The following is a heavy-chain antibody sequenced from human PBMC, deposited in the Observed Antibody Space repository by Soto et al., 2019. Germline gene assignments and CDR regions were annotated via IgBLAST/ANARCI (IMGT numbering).Heavy chain of an antibody. CDR3: AHDLWSGYYTSY. CDR1: GGTFSSYA. J-gene: IGHJ4*02. V-gene: IGHV1-69*13. D-gene: IGHD3-3*01. Sequence: ASVKVSCKASGGTFSSYAISWVRQAPGQGLEWMGGIIPIFGTANYAQKFQGRVTITADESTSTAYMELSGLRSEDTAVYYCAHDLWSGYYTSYWGQGTLVTVS. CDR2: IIPIFGTA.